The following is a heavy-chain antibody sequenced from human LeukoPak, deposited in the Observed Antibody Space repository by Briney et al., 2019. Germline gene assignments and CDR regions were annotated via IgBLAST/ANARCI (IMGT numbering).Heavy chain of an antibody. V-gene: IGHV1-69*01. J-gene: IGHJ4*02. Sequence: IIPIFGTANYAQKFQGRVTITADESTSTAYMELSSLRSEDTAVYYCARDGTIFGVVTPFDYWGQGTLVTVSS. D-gene: IGHD3-3*01. CDR2: IIPIFGTA. CDR3: ARDGTIFGVVTPFDY.